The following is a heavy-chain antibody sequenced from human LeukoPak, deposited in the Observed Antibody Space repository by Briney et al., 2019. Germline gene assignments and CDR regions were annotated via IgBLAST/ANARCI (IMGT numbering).Heavy chain of an antibody. J-gene: IGHJ4*02. CDR1: GFSFSSYD. CDR2: IWFDGSDK. CDR3: ARDLNREDFDY. D-gene: IGHD1-14*01. V-gene: IGHV3-33*01. Sequence: HPGGSLRLSCAASGFSFSSYDMHWVRQAPGKGLEWVAIIWFDGSDKYYGDSVKGRFTISRDNSKNTLYLQMNSLRVEDTAVYYCARDLNREDFDYWGQGTLVAVSS.